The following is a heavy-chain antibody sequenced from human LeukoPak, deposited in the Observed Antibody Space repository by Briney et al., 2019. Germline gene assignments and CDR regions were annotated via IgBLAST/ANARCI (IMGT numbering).Heavy chain of an antibody. CDR1: GYTFTIYD. V-gene: IGHV1-8*01. CDR3: ARELSGGRGY. J-gene: IGHJ4*02. D-gene: IGHD1-1*01. CDR2: MNPNSGNT. Sequence: GASVKLSCKASGYTFTIYDTNCVRQATGQGLEWKGWMNPNSGNTGYAQKFQGRVTMTRNTPISTAYMELSSLRSEDTAVYYCARELSGGRGYWGQGTLVTVSS.